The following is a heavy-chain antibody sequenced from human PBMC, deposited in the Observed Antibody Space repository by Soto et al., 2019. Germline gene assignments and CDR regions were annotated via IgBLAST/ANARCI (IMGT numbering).Heavy chain of an antibody. J-gene: IGHJ6*03. CDR2: IKQDGSEK. D-gene: IGHD6-13*01. CDR3: ARETKQQSYYYYYYMDV. CDR1: AFTFSSYS. V-gene: IGHV3-7*01. Sequence: RQSLRLSCAASAFTFSSYSISWVRHAPGKVLEWVANIKQDGSEKYYVDSVKGRFTISRDNAKHSLYLQMNSLRAEDKAVYYCARETKQQSYYYYYYMDVWGKGTTVTVSS.